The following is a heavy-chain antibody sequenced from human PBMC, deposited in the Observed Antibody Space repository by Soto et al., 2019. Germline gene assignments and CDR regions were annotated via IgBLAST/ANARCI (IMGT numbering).Heavy chain of an antibody. CDR2: ISNNGDNT. CDR1: GFTFSSYA. J-gene: IGHJ3*02. V-gene: IGHV3-23*01. D-gene: IGHD6-13*01. CDR3: AKVAAQYSDNWYPAFDI. Sequence: EVQLLESGGGLIQPGGSLRLSCAASGFTFSSYAMSWVRQAPGKGLEWVLAISNNGDNTYYADSVKGRFTISRDDSKNTLYLQMNSLRAEDTAVYSCAKVAAQYSDNWYPAFDIWGQGTTVAVSS.